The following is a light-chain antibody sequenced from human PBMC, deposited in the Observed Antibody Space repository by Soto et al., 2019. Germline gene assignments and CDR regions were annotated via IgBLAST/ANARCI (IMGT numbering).Light chain of an antibody. Sequence: EIVLTQSPGTLSLSPGERATLSCRASQNVGSRYLAWYQQKPGQAPRLLIYGTSNRATGIPDTLSGSGSGTDFSLTISSLEPGDLAVYYYQQYGSSPRTFGQGTKVEIK. V-gene: IGKV3-20*01. CDR2: GTS. CDR3: QQYGSSPRT. J-gene: IGKJ1*01. CDR1: QNVGSRY.